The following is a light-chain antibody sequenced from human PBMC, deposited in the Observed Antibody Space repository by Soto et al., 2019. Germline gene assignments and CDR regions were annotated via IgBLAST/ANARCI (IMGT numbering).Light chain of an antibody. CDR2: DAS. CDR3: QQRNNWPPSIT. V-gene: IGKV3-11*01. J-gene: IGKJ5*01. CDR1: QSVGGH. Sequence: EIVLTQSPATLSLSPGERATLSCRASQSVGGHLAWYQQKLGQAPRLLIYDASDRATGIPARFSGSGSETDFTLTISSLEPDDFAVYYCQQRNNWPPSITFGQGTRLEIK.